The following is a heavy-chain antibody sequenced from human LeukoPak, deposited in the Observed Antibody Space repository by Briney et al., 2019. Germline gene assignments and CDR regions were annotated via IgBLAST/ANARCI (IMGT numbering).Heavy chain of an antibody. Sequence: SETLSLTCTVSGGSISSSSYYWGWIRQPPGKGLEWIGSIYYSGSTYYNPSLKSRVTTSVDTSKNQFSLKLSSVTAADTAVYYCASGYCSSTSCPTNWGQGTLVTVSS. CDR1: GGSISSSSYY. CDR2: IYYSGST. J-gene: IGHJ4*02. D-gene: IGHD2-2*03. V-gene: IGHV4-39*07. CDR3: ASGYCSSTSCPTN.